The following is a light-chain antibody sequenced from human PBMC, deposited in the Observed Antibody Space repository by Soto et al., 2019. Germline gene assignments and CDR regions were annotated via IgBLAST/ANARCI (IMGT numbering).Light chain of an antibody. J-gene: IGKJ4*01. CDR1: QDISNY. CDR3: QQYDNLLT. V-gene: IGKV1-33*01. Sequence: DIQITHSPSSLSASVGDRVTITCQASQDISNYLNWYQQKPGKAPKLLIYDASNLETGVPSRFSGSGSGTDFTFTISSLQPEDIATYYCQQYDNLLTLGGGTKVDIK. CDR2: DAS.